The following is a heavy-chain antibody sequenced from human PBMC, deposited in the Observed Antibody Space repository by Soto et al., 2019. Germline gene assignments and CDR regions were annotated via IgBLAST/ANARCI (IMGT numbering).Heavy chain of an antibody. D-gene: IGHD4-17*01. Sequence: EVQLLESGGGLVQPGGSLRLSCAASGFTFSSYAMSWVRQAPGKGLEWVSAISGSGGSTYYADSVKGRFTISRDNSKNTLYLQMNSLRAEDTAVYYCARVKHSDYGDYVGVDAEYFQHWGQGTLVTVSS. CDR2: ISGSGGST. J-gene: IGHJ1*01. CDR3: ARVKHSDYGDYVGVDAEYFQH. V-gene: IGHV3-23*01. CDR1: GFTFSSYA.